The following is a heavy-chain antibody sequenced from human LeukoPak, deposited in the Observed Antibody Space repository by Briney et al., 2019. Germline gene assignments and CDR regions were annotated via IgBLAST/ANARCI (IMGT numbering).Heavy chain of an antibody. V-gene: IGHV3-23*01. CDR2: ITAGGTST. CDR3: AKVGSEGS. D-gene: IGHD3-10*01. J-gene: IGHJ4*02. Sequence: GGSPRLSCAASGFTFSSYAMSWVRQAPGKGLEWVSGITAGGTSTFYADSVKGRCTISRDNSKNTLYLRMDSLRPEDTAVYYCAKVGSEGSWGQGTLVTVSS. CDR1: GFTFSSYA.